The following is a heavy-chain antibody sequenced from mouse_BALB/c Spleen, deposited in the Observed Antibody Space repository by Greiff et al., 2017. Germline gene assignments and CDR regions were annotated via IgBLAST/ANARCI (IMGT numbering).Heavy chain of an antibody. V-gene: IGHV14-3*02. J-gene: IGHJ1*01. CDR1: GFNIKDTY. Sequence: QQSGAELVKPGASVKLSCTASGFNIKDTYMHWVKQRPEQGLEWIGRIDPANGNTKYDPKFQGKATITADTSSNTAYLQLSSLTSEDTAVYYCARWDWYFDVWGAGTTVTVSS. CDR2: IDPANGNT. CDR3: ARWDWYFDV.